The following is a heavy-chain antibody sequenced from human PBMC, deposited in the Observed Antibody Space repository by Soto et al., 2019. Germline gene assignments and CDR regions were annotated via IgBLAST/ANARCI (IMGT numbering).Heavy chain of an antibody. J-gene: IGHJ4*02. CDR1: GYTFTSFD. Sequence: QVQLVQSGAEVKKPGASVKVSFKAYGYTFTSFDINWVRRAIGQGLEWMGWMKPNSGNTGYAQKFQGRVTMTRNTSISTAYMELSSLRSEDTAVYYCARHLGTVIDYWGQGTLVTVSS. CDR3: ARHLGTVIDY. CDR2: MKPNSGNT. V-gene: IGHV1-8*01. D-gene: IGHD1-1*01.